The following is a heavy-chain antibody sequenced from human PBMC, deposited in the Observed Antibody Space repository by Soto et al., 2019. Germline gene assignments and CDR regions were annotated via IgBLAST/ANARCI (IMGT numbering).Heavy chain of an antibody. CDR2: IYYSGST. CDR3: ARAYCGGDCSWFDP. Sequence: SETLSLTCTVSGGSISSGGYYWSWIRQHPGKGLEWIGYIYYSGSTYYNPSLKSRVTISVDTSKNQFSLKLSSVTAVDTAVYYCARAYCGGDCSWFDPWGQGTLVPVSS. J-gene: IGHJ5*02. CDR1: GGSISSGGYY. V-gene: IGHV4-31*03. D-gene: IGHD2-21*02.